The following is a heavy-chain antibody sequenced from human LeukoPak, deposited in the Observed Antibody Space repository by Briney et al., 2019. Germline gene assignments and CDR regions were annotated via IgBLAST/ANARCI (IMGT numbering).Heavy chain of an antibody. CDR1: GGSIGSYY. J-gene: IGHJ4*02. V-gene: IGHV4-59*08. CDR3: ARLDRHTAMVY. D-gene: IGHD5-18*01. CDR2: IYYSGST. Sequence: SETLSLTCTVSGGSIGSYYWSWIRQPPGKGLEWIGYIYYSGSTNYNPSLKSRVTISVDTSKNQFSLKLSSVTAADTAVYYCARLDRHTAMVYWGQGTLVTVSS.